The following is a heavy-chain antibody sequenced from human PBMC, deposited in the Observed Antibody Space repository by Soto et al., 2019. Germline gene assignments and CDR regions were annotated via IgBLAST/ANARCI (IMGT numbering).Heavy chain of an antibody. V-gene: IGHV3-23*01. CDR1: GVTFSSCA. CDR2: IIDSGSST. CDR3: AKGRSYYYYYGVDV. Sequence: GGSLRLSCAASGVTFSSCAMGWVRQAPGKGLEWVSDIIDSGSSTYYADSVKRRFTISRDNSKSTLYLLMNSLRAEDTALYYCAKGRSYYYYYGVDVWGQGTTVTVSS. J-gene: IGHJ6*02.